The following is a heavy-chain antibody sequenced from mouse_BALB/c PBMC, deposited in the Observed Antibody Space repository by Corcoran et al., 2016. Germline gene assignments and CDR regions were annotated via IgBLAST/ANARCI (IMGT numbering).Heavy chain of an antibody. J-gene: IGHJ2*01. Sequence: DVQLQESGPGLVKPSQSLSLTCSVTGYSITSGYYWNWIRQFPGNKLEWMGYISYDGSNNYNPSLKNRISITRDTSKNQFFLKLNSVTTEDTATYYCARAHIYYGSSYHWCQGTTLTVSS. CDR3: ARAHIYYGSSYH. CDR1: GYSITSGYY. D-gene: IGHD1-1*01. CDR2: ISYDGSN. V-gene: IGHV3-6*02.